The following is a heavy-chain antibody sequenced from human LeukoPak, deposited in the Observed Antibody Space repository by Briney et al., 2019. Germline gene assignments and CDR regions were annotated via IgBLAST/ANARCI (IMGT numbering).Heavy chain of an antibody. Sequence: ASVKVSCKASGYTFTDYYMHWVSQAPGQGLEWMGWINPNSGATNYAQKFQGRVTMTRDTSISTAYMELSRLRSDDTAVYYCARDRAGYCSSRSCSQGGFDFWGQGTMVTVSA. D-gene: IGHD2-2*01. CDR3: ARDRAGYCSSRSCSQGGFDF. V-gene: IGHV1-2*02. CDR2: INPNSGAT. CDR1: GYTFTDYY. J-gene: IGHJ3*01.